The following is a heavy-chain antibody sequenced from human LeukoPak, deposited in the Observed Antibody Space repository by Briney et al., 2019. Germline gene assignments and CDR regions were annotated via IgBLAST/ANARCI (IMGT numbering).Heavy chain of an antibody. V-gene: IGHV3-73*01. J-gene: IGHJ4*02. CDR2: IRSKANSYAT. D-gene: IGHD3-22*01. CDR1: GFTFSGSA. CDR3: TRHGYDSSDYYATLDY. Sequence: GGSLRLSCAASGFTFSGSAMHWVRQAFGKGLEWVGRIRSKANSYATAYAASVKGRVTISRDDSKNTAYMQMNSLKTEDTAVYYCTRHGYDSSDYYATLDYWGQGTLVTVSS.